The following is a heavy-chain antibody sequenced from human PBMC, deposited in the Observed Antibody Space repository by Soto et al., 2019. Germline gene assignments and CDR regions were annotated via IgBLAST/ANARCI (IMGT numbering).Heavy chain of an antibody. D-gene: IGHD5-18*01. Sequence: GGSLGLSCAASGFTLSSYAMSLVRQAPGKGLEWVSTVTASGGCTFYANSVKGRFTISRDNSRNTLHLQMSSLRVEDTALYYCAKALVPALTAKFGYWGQGTLVTVCS. V-gene: IGHV3-23*01. J-gene: IGHJ4*02. CDR1: GFTLSSYA. CDR2: VTASGGCT. CDR3: AKALVPALTAKFGY.